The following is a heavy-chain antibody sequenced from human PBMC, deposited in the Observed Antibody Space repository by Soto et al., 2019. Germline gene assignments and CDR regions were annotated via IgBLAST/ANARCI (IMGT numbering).Heavy chain of an antibody. V-gene: IGHV6-1*01. Sequence: SPTLSLTCVISGDSVSSNSAAWNWIRQSPSRGLEWLGRTYYRSKWYNDYAVSVKSRITINPDTSKNQFSLQLNSVTPEDTAVYYCARDLSDIVVVPAALNWFDPWGQGTLVTVSS. CDR2: TYYRSKWYN. J-gene: IGHJ5*02. CDR3: ARDLSDIVVVPAALNWFDP. D-gene: IGHD2-2*01. CDR1: GDSVSSNSAA.